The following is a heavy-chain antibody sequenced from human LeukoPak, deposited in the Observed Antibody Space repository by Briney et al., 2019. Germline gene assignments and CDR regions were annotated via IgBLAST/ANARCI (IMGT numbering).Heavy chain of an antibody. J-gene: IGHJ6*03. D-gene: IGHD1-14*01. Sequence: GGSLRLSCAASGFTFDEHGMSWVRQAPGKGLEWVSDINWNGGNTDYADSVKGRFTISRDNAKNSLYLQMSSLRAEDTALYYCTRLPRYLYYYMDVWGKGTTVTVS. CDR1: GFTFDEHG. V-gene: IGHV3-20*04. CDR2: INWNGGNT. CDR3: TRLPRYLYYYMDV.